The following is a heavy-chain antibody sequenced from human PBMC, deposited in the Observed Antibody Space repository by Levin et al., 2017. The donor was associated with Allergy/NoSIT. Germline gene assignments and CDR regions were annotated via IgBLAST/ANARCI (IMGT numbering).Heavy chain of an antibody. J-gene: IGHJ5*02. V-gene: IGHV7-4-1*02. CDR2: INTNTGNP. Sequence: GESLKISCKASGYTFTSSGMNWVRQAPGQGLAWMGWINTNTGNPTYAQGFTGRFVLSLDTSVSTAYLQISSLKAEDTAVYYCARGLGAAVGTSHAAPFDPWGQGTLVTVSS. D-gene: IGHD6-13*01. CDR3: ARGLGAAVGTSHAAPFDP. CDR1: GYTFTSSG.